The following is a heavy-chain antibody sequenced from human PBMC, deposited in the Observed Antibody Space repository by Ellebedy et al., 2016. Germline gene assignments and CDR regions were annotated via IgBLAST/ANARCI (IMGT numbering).Heavy chain of an antibody. Sequence: GESLKISCAASGFTFSNAWMNWVRQAPGKGLEWVAVISYDGTKKYYADSVKGRFTISRDNSKNTLYLQMNSLRTEDTAMYYCARGSSGWYTHLINWGQGTLVTVSS. CDR3: ARGSSGWYTHLIN. CDR2: ISYDGTKK. J-gene: IGHJ4*02. V-gene: IGHV3-30-3*01. D-gene: IGHD6-19*01. CDR1: GFTFSNAW.